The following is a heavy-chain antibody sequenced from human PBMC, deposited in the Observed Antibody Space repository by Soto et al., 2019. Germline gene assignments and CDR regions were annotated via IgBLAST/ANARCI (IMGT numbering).Heavy chain of an antibody. D-gene: IGHD1-26*01. CDR1: GYTFTSYA. V-gene: IGHV1-3*01. CDR3: ARGLGLYYFDY. Sequence: ASVKVSCKASGYTFTSYAMHWVRQATGQRLEWMGWINAGNGNTKYSQKLQGRVTITRDTSASTAYMELSSLRSEDTAVYYCARGLGLYYFDYWGQGTLVTVSS. J-gene: IGHJ4*02. CDR2: INAGNGNT.